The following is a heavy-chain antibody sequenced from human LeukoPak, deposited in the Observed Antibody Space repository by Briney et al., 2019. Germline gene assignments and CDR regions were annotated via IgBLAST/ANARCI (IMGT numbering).Heavy chain of an antibody. D-gene: IGHD6-13*01. CDR3: AKVFPGSWSDY. Sequence: GGSLRLSCAASGFTFSDYYMSWIRQAPGKGLEWVSYISSSGSTIYYADSVKGRFTISRDNSKNTLYLQMNSLRAEDTAVYYCAKVFPGSWSDYWGQGTLVTVSS. CDR1: GFTFSDYY. V-gene: IGHV3-11*01. J-gene: IGHJ4*02. CDR2: ISSSGSTI.